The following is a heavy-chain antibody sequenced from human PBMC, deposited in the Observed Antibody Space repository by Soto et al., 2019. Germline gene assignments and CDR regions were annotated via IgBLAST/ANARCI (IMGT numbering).Heavy chain of an antibody. Sequence: PSETLSLTCTVSGFSLTGNSYWGWVRQPPGKGPEWIASMYHGGTTFYNPSLKSRVSVSMDTSKNQFSLRLRSVTATDTAVYFCARVHVMVVAGSTFDYWGHGIMVTVSS. V-gene: IGHV4-38-2*02. J-gene: IGHJ4*01. D-gene: IGHD2-21*02. CDR1: GFSLTGNSY. CDR2: MYHGGTT. CDR3: ARVHVMVVAGSTFDY.